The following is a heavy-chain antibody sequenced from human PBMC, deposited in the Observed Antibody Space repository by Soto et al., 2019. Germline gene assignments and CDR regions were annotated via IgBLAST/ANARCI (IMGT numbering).Heavy chain of an antibody. Sequence: QVQLVQSGAEVKNPGASVKVSCKASGYRFTSYGIGWVRQAPGQGLEWMGWINAYNGNTNYAQNLQGRVTLTTDTSTSTAYMELRSLRSDDTAVYDCAMVDVYVTPSPQDVWGQGTTVTVSS. D-gene: IGHD3-16*01. V-gene: IGHV1-18*01. CDR1: GYRFTSYG. J-gene: IGHJ6*02. CDR3: AMVDVYVTPSPQDV. CDR2: INAYNGNT.